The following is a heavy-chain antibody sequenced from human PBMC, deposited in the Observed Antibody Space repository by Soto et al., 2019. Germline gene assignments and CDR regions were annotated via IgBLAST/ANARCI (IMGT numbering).Heavy chain of an antibody. CDR2: IYGGGST. CDR3: ARVAGIWTVDY. J-gene: IGHJ4*02. D-gene: IGHD3-9*01. V-gene: IGHV3-66*01. CDR1: VFTVSSEY. Sequence: EVQLVGCGGGLVQPGGSLRLSSAASVFTVSSEYMSRGRQAPGKGLEWVSVIYGGGSTYYADSVKGRFTISRDNSKNTLYLQMNSLRVEDTALYYCARVAGIWTVDYWGQGTLVTVSS.